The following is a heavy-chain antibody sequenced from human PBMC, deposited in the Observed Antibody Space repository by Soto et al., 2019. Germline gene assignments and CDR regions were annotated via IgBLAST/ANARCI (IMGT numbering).Heavy chain of an antibody. J-gene: IGHJ3*02. V-gene: IGHV3-74*01. CDR1: GFTISGYW. CDR3: ARGGRGDLNDAFDI. CDR2: IHTDGIST. D-gene: IGHD1-26*01. Sequence: EVQLVESGGGLVQPGGSLRLSCAASGFTISGYWMHWIRQAPGKGLMWVSRIHTDGISTTYADSVKGRFTVSRDNAKKTLYLQMNSLRAEDTAVYYCARGGRGDLNDAFDIWGQGTMVTVSS.